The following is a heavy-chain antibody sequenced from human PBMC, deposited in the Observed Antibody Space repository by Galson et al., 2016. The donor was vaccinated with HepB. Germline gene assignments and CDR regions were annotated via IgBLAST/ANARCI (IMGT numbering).Heavy chain of an antibody. J-gene: IGHJ4*02. Sequence: ETLSLACTVSGAAVSSSSWWGWIRQPPGKGLEWLASLSDTGTTDYNPSPRSRVTISADTSKNHFSLRLSSVTAADTAVYYCAKTLTPTNQYFFNSWGQGTLVTVSS. V-gene: IGHV4-39*02. D-gene: IGHD2-15*01. CDR1: GAAVSSSSW. CDR2: LSDTGTT. CDR3: AKTLTPTNQYFFNS.